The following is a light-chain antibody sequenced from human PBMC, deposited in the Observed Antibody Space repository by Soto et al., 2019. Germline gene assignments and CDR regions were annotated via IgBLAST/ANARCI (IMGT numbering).Light chain of an antibody. V-gene: IGKV3-11*01. J-gene: IGKJ1*01. CDR2: DAS. Sequence: EIVLTQSPATLSLSPGERATLSCRASQSVRRYLAWYQQKPGQTPRLLIYDASNRATDIPARFSGSGSGTDFTLTISSLEPEDFAVYYCQQRSNWPVTFGQGTRVEI. CDR1: QSVRRY. CDR3: QQRSNWPVT.